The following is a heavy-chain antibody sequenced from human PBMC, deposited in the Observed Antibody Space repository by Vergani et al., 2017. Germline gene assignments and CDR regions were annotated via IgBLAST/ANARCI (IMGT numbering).Heavy chain of an antibody. V-gene: IGHV1-69*09. Sequence: QVQLVQSGAEVKKPGASVKVSCKASGYTFTSYGISWVRQAPGQGLEWMGWIIPILGIANYAQKFQGRVTITADKSTSTAYMELSSLRSEDTAVYYCARDLSYGSGGMDVWGQGTTVTVSS. CDR3: ARDLSYGSGGMDV. CDR2: IIPILGIA. CDR1: GYTFTSYG. J-gene: IGHJ6*02. D-gene: IGHD3-10*01.